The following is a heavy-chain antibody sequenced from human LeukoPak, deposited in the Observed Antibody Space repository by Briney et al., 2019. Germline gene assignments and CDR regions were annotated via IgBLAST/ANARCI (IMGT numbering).Heavy chain of an antibody. J-gene: IGHJ4*02. Sequence: SETLSLTCTVSGGSISSYYWSWIRQPAGKGLEWIGRIYTSGSTNYNPSLKSRVTMSVDTSKNQFSLKLSSVTAADTAVYYCAREKWELHGHYFDYWGQGTLATVSS. CDR3: AREKWELHGHYFDY. CDR2: IYTSGST. CDR1: GGSISSYY. D-gene: IGHD1-26*01. V-gene: IGHV4-4*07.